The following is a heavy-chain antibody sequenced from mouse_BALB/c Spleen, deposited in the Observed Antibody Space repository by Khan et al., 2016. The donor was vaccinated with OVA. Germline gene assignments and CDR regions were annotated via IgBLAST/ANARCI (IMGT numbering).Heavy chain of an antibody. V-gene: IGHV1S132*01. D-gene: IGHD3-2*02. Sequence: QVQLQQSGAELVRPGASVKLSCTTSGYIFTSYWIHWVQQRSGQGLQWIARIYPGTNNTYYNEKLKDKAILTADKSSSTAYMQLSSLKSEDSAVYICAREEALYYFDYWGQGTTLTVSS. CDR3: AREEALYYFDY. CDR2: IYPGTNNT. J-gene: IGHJ2*01. CDR1: GYIFTSYW.